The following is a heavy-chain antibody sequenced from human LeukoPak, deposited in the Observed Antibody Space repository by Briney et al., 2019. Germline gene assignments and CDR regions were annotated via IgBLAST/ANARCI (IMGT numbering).Heavy chain of an antibody. D-gene: IGHD2-21*01. V-gene: IGHV3-23*01. J-gene: IGHJ4*02. CDR1: GFTFSSDG. CDR2: ISASGGST. Sequence: GGSLPHSCAASGFTFSSDGMSWVRQAPGKGLEWVSVISASGGSTYYADSVKGRFTISRHTSKSTLHRQVNSLMSDDTAVYSCAKLKDDPYYSPLLLWAQGPLVTVSS. CDR3: AKLKDDPYYSPLLL.